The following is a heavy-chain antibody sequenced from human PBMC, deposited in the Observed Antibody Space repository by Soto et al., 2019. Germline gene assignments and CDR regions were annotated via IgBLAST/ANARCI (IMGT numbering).Heavy chain of an antibody. Sequence: ESLKISCKGSGYSFTSYWISWIRQPPGKGLEWIGLIYYSGSTHYNPSLKSRLTISVNTSKNQFSLKPSSVTAADTGVYYCARGNIVVVTAILYYFDYWGQGTLVTVSS. CDR3: ARGNIVVVTAILYYFDY. CDR1: GYSFTSYW. V-gene: IGHV4-59*12. CDR2: IYYSGST. D-gene: IGHD2-21*02. J-gene: IGHJ4*02.